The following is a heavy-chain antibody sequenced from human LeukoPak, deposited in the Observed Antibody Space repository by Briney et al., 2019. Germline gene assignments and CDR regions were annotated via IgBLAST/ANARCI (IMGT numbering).Heavy chain of an antibody. V-gene: IGHV3-23*01. CDR1: GFTSSNYA. Sequence: GGSLRLSCAASGFTSSNYAMNWVRQAPGKGLEWVTAISGSGADTYYADSVKGRFTISRDNSKNTLYLQMNSLRAEDTAIYFCAKELRRSPTYYFDYWGQGTLVTVSS. CDR2: ISGSGADT. J-gene: IGHJ4*02. D-gene: IGHD2-15*01. CDR3: AKELRRSPTYYFDY.